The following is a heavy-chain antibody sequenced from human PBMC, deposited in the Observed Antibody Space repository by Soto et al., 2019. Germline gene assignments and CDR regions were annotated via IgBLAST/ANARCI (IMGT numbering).Heavy chain of an antibody. CDR2: IIPISGDA. D-gene: IGHD2-21*01. J-gene: IGHJ4*02. V-gene: IGHV1-69*06. Sequence: QVQLVQSGAEVKKPGSSVKVSCKASGGTFSNYVVNWGRQAPGQGLEWMGRIIPISGDANYAQKFQGRVTITADKSTSTSYMELSSLRSEDTAVYYCARDMTRAVVPYFDFWGQGTLVTVSS. CDR3: ARDMTRAVVPYFDF. CDR1: GGTFSNYV.